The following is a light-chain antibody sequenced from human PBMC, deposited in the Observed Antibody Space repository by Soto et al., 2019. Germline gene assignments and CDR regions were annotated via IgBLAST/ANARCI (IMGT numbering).Light chain of an antibody. V-gene: IGLV2-14*01. CDR2: DVT. CDR1: SSDVGGSNY. Sequence: QSALTQPASVSGSPGQSITISCTGTSSDVGGSNYVSWYQQHPGKAPKLMIFDVTNRPSGVSSRFSGSKSGNTASLTISGLQAEDEADYYCSSYTSSSTYVVFGGGTKLTVL. CDR3: SSYTSSSTYVV. J-gene: IGLJ2*01.